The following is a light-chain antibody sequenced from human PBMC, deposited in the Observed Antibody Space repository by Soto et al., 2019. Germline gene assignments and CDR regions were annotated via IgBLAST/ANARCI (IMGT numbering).Light chain of an antibody. CDR2: GAS. V-gene: IGKV3-20*01. CDR3: QQHDNSPWM. Sequence: EVVLTQSPGTLSLSPGERATLSCRASQSVSNTYVAWYQHIPGQTPRLLIYGASNRATGIPDRFSGSGSGTDFTLTNSRLEPEDFAVYYCQQHDNSPWMFGQGTKVEIK. J-gene: IGKJ1*01. CDR1: QSVSNTY.